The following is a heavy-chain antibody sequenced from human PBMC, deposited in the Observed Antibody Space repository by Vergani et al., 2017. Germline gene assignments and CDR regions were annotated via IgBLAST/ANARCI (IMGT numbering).Heavy chain of an antibody. J-gene: IGHJ3*02. V-gene: IGHV4-34*01. CDR2: INHSGST. D-gene: IGHD2-2*02. Sequence: QVQLQQWGAGLLKPSETLSLTCAVYGGSFSGYYWSWIRQPPGKGLEWIGEINHSGSTNYNPSLKSRVTISVDTSKNQFSLKLSSVTAADTAVYYCARVPYCSSTSCYKRGAFDIWGQGTMVTVSS. CDR1: GGSFSGYY. CDR3: ARVPYCSSTSCYKRGAFDI.